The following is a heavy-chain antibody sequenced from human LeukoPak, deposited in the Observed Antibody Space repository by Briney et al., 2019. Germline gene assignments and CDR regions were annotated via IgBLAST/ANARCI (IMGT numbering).Heavy chain of an antibody. V-gene: IGHV1-18*01. Sequence: ASVKVTCKASGYTFTSYGSSWVLQPPAQGRQGRVWIIAYNGNTNYAQKLQGRVTMTTDTSTNTVYMELRSLRSDDTAVYYSARNPIPIRGSYFRWFDHWGQGTLVTVSS. D-gene: IGHD1-26*01. CDR2: IIAYNGNT. CDR1: GYTFTSYG. J-gene: IGHJ5*02. CDR3: ARNPIPIRGSYFRWFDH.